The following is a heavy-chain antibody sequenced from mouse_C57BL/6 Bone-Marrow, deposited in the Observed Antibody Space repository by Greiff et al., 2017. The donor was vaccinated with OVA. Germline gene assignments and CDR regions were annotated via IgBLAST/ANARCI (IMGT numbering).Heavy chain of an antibody. D-gene: IGHD1-1*01. Sequence: EVKLMESGGGLVKPGGSLKLSCAASGFTFSSYAMSWVRQTPEKRLEWVATISDGGSYTYYTDNVKGRFTITRDNAKNNLYLQMSHLKSEDTAVYYCARDRGGITVVEDHYYVDYWGQGTTLTVSS. V-gene: IGHV5-4*01. CDR1: GFTFSSYA. CDR3: ARDRGGITVVEDHYYVDY. J-gene: IGHJ2*01. CDR2: ISDGGSYT.